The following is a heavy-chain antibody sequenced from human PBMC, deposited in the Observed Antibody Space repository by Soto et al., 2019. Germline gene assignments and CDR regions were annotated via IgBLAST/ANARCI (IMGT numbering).Heavy chain of an antibody. D-gene: IGHD4-17*01. J-gene: IGHJ4*02. CDR2: ISGYNGNR. V-gene: IGHV1-18*01. CDR1: GYTFTSYG. Sequence: QVQLVQSGAEVKKPGASVKVSCKASGYTFTSYGISWVRQAPGQGLEWMGWISGYNGNRNYAQKLQGRVTMTTDTSRSSAYLELRSLRSYDTAVYYCAGFGVWGYGDYPYDPEDYWGQGTLVTVSS. CDR3: AGFGVWGYGDYPYDPEDY.